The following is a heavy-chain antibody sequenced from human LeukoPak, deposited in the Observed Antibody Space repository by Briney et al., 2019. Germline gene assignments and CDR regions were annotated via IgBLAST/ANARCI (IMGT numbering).Heavy chain of an antibody. D-gene: IGHD3-10*01. Sequence: GGSLRLSCAPSGFTFSRHGMHWVRQAPGKGLEWVSILYSGGTTYYADSVKGRVTISRDNSKNTLYLQMHSLRAEDTAVYYCARVVTSLGDIRYWGQGTLVTVSS. CDR2: LYSGGTT. CDR1: GFTFSRHG. CDR3: ARVVTSLGDIRY. J-gene: IGHJ4*02. V-gene: IGHV3-53*01.